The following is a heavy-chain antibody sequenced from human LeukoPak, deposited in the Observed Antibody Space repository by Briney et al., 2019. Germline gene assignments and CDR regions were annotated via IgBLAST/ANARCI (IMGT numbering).Heavy chain of an antibody. V-gene: IGHV1-24*01. J-gene: IGHJ6*03. D-gene: IGHD6-6*01. CDR2: FDPEDGET. CDR1: GYTLTELS. Sequence: ASVKVSCKVSGYTLTELSMHWVRQAPGKGLEWMGGFDPEDGETIYAQKFQGRVTMTEDTSTDTAYMELSSLRSEDTAVYYCATGEQLAKGYYYYYMDVWGKGTTVTVSS. CDR3: ATGEQLAKGYYYYYMDV.